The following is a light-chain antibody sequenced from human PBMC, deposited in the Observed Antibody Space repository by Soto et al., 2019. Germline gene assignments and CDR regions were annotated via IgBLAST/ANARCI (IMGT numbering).Light chain of an antibody. V-gene: IGKV3-20*01. CDR1: QSVYSNY. J-gene: IGKJ2*01. CDR3: QQYGSSLVYT. CDR2: GAS. Sequence: DIVLTQSPGTLSLSPGERATLSCRASQSVYSNYLAWYQQKLGQAPRLLIYGASIRATGIPDRFSGSGSGTDFTLTISRLEPEDFAVYFCQQYGSSLVYTFGQGTKLEIK.